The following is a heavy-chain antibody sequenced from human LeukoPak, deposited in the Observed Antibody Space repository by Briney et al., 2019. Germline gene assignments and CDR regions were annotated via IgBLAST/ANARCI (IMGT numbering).Heavy chain of an antibody. CDR3: VKDLAGTFSFDY. J-gene: IGHJ4*02. CDR1: GFTYRNDA. Sequence: GGSLRLSCSASGFTYRNDAMHWVRQAPGKGVEYVSTINHNGGATYYADSVKGRFTISRDNSENTLFLQMSSLRPEDTALYYCVKDLAGTFSFDYWGQGTLVTVSS. V-gene: IGHV3-64D*09. D-gene: IGHD1-26*01. CDR2: INHNGGAT.